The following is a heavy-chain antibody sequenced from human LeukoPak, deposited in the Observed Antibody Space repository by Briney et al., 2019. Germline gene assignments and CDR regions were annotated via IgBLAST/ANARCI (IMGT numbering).Heavy chain of an antibody. CDR3: ARERPHYYGSGSYYGDYYYYYYMDV. CDR2: IYHSGST. CDR1: GYSISSGYY. D-gene: IGHD3-10*01. Sequence: PSETLSLTCAVSGYSISSGYYWGWIRQPPGKGLEWIGSIYHSGSTYYNPSLKSRVTISVDTSKNQFSLKLSSVTAADTAVYYCARERPHYYGSGSYYGDYYYYYYMDVWGKGTTVTVSS. J-gene: IGHJ6*03. V-gene: IGHV4-38-2*02.